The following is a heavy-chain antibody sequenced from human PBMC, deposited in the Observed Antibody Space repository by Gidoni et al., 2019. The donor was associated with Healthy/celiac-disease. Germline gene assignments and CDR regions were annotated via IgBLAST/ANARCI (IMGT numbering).Heavy chain of an antibody. CDR2: IYTSGST. J-gene: IGHJ6*04. Sequence: QVQLQESGPGLVKPSQTLSLTCTVSGGSISSGSYYWSWIRQPAGKGLEWIGRIYTSGSTNYNPSLKSRVTISVDTSKNQFSLKLSSVTAADTAVYYCARDRVYLDYYYYYGMDVWGKGTTVTVSS. D-gene: IGHD2-8*01. CDR1: GGSISSGSYY. V-gene: IGHV4-61*02. CDR3: ARDRVYLDYYYYYGMDV.